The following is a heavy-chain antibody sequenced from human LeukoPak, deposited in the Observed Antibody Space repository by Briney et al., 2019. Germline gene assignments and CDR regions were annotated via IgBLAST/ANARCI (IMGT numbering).Heavy chain of an antibody. CDR3: ARVGNDYGLDY. V-gene: IGHV1-18*01. CDR2: ISVYNGNT. CDR1: GYTFTSYG. Sequence: ASVKVSCKASGYTFTSYGISWVRQAPGQGLEWMGWISVYNGNTNYAQKLQGRVTMTTDTSTNTAYMELRSLRSDDTAVYFCARVGNDYGLDYWGQGTLVTVSS. D-gene: IGHD4-17*01. J-gene: IGHJ4*02.